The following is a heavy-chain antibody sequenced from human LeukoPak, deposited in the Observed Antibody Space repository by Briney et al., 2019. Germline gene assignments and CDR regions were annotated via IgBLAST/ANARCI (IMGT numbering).Heavy chain of an antibody. Sequence: GASVKVSCKASGYTFTSYGISWVRQAPGQGLEWMGLISAYNGNTNYAQKLQGRVTMTTDTSTSTAYMELRSLRSDDTAVYYCARDVAYNWNYGDAFDIWGQGTMVTVSS. V-gene: IGHV1-18*01. CDR1: GYTFTSYG. CDR3: ARDVAYNWNYGDAFDI. J-gene: IGHJ3*02. CDR2: ISAYNGNT. D-gene: IGHD1-7*01.